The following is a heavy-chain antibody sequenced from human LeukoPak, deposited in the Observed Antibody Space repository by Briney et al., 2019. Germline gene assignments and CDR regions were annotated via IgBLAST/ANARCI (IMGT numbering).Heavy chain of an antibody. J-gene: IGHJ2*01. CDR3: ARLKLGAYFDL. CDR1: GGSTSSDY. V-gene: IGHV4-59*08. D-gene: IGHD3-16*01. CDR2: VYNSGDT. Sequence: SETLSLTCTLSGGSTSSDYWSWIRQSPGKGLEWVGYVYNSGDTGKNPSLKSRVTILLDTSKNQCSLKLTSVSAADTAVYYCARLKLGAYFDLWGRGTLVTVSS.